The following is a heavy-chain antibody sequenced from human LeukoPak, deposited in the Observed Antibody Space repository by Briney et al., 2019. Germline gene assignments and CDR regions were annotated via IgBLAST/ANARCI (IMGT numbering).Heavy chain of an antibody. J-gene: IGHJ4*02. CDR1: GGSISSYY. Sequence: SETLSLTCTVSGGSISSYYWSWIRQHPGKGLEWIGYIYYSGSTYYNPSLKSRVTISVDTSKNQFSLKLSSVTAADTAVYYCARDPAESGSYSGIFDYWGQGTLVTVSS. CDR2: IYYSGST. D-gene: IGHD1-26*01. CDR3: ARDPAESGSYSGIFDY. V-gene: IGHV4-59*06.